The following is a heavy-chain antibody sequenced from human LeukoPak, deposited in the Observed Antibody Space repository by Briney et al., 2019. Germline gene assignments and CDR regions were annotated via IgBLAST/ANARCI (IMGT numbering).Heavy chain of an antibody. CDR3: AKMTDMSGGGFDY. V-gene: IGHV3-23*01. CDR1: GFTFSTYA. D-gene: IGHD3-16*01. J-gene: IGHJ4*02. CDR2: LSDSGDST. Sequence: GGSLRLSCAASGFTFSTYAMNWVRQAPGKGLEWVSVLSDSGDSTYYADSVKGRFTISRDNSKDTLYLQMNSLRAEDTAVYYCAKMTDMSGGGFDYWGQGTLVTVSS.